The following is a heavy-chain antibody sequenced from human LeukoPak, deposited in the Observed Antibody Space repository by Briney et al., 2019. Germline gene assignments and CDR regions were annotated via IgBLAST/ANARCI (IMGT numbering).Heavy chain of an antibody. D-gene: IGHD6-13*01. J-gene: IGHJ4*02. V-gene: IGHV3-7*01. CDR2: IKEDGSEE. CDR3: ARNTVSAAGDY. Sequence: GGSLRLSCAASGFSLSSSWMSWVRQAPGKGLEWVANIKEDGSEENYVGSVKGRFTISRGNAKNSLYLHMKSLRAEDTAVYYCARNTVSAAGDYWGQGTLVTVSS. CDR1: GFSLSSSW.